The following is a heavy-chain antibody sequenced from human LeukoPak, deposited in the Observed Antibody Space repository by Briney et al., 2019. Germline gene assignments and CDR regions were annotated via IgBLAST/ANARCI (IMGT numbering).Heavy chain of an antibody. CDR2: IYTSGST. CDR1: GGSISTTSYY. D-gene: IGHD2-15*01. Sequence: SETLSLTCTVSGGSISTTSYYWSWIRQPAGKGLEWIGRIYTSGSTDYNPSLKSRVTISGDASKNQFSLKLSSVTAADTAVYYCARDWGVVVVAAKSFDYWGREPWSPSPQ. J-gene: IGHJ4*02. CDR3: ARDWGVVVVAAKSFDY. V-gene: IGHV4-61*02.